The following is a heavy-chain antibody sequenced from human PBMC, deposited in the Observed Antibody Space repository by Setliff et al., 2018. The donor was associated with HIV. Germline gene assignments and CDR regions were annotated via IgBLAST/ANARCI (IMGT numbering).Heavy chain of an antibody. D-gene: IGHD3-16*01. J-gene: IGHJ6*03. V-gene: IGHV4-4*07. CDR1: GGSMSGYY. CDR3: ARLSAGPYSGGGYFYYIDV. CDR2: YHPSGGP. Sequence: PESLSLTCSVPGGSMSGYYWNWIRQPAGKGLEWVGRYHPSGGPNYNPSLKRRPTLSVDTSKNHFSLMLTSVTAADTAVYYCARLSAGPYSGGGYFYYIDVWGKGTTVTVSS.